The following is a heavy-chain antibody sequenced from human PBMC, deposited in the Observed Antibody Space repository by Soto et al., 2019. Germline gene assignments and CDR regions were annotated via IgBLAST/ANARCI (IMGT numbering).Heavy chain of an antibody. V-gene: IGHV3-21*01. D-gene: IGHD4-17*01. CDR2: ISSSSSYI. CDR1: GFTFSSYS. J-gene: IGHJ4*02. Sequence: EVQLVESGGGLVKPGGSLRLSCAASGFTFSSYSMNWVRQAPGKGLEWVSSISSSSSYIYYADSVKGRFTISRDNAKNSLYLQMNSLRAEDTAVYYCARERTTVTMYYFDYWGQGTLVTVSS. CDR3: ARERTTVTMYYFDY.